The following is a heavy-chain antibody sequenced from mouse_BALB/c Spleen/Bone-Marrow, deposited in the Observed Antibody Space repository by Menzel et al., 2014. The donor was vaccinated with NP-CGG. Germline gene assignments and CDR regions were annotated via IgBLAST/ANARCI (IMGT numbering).Heavy chain of an antibody. V-gene: IGHV14-3*02. CDR2: IAPANDNT. D-gene: IGHD3-2*01. Sequence: SGAELVNPGASVKLSCTASVFNIKDTYMHWVNQRPEQVLEWIGRIAPANDNTKYDPKFQGKATITADTSSNTAYLQLSSMASEDTAVYYCATDSSGYLDYWGQGTTLTVSS. J-gene: IGHJ2*01. CDR1: VFNIKDTY. CDR3: ATDSSGYLDY.